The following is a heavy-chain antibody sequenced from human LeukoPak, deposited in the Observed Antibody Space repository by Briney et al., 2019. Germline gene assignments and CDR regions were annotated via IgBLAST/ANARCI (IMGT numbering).Heavy chain of an antibody. CDR3: ARGRMTTVPYYFDY. CDR1: GFTFDDYG. Sequence: PGGSLRLSCAASGFTFDDYGTSWVRQAPGKGLEWVSGINWNGGSTGYADSVKGRFTISGDNAKNSLYLQMNSLRAEDTALYYCARGRMTTVPYYFDYWGQGTLVTVSS. V-gene: IGHV3-20*04. D-gene: IGHD4-17*01. J-gene: IGHJ4*02. CDR2: INWNGGST.